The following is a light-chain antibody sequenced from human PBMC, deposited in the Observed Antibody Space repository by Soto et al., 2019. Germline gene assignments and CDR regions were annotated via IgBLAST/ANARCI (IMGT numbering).Light chain of an antibody. CDR2: GAS. Sequence: EIVLTQSPGTLSLSPGERATLSCRASQSVSSSYLAWYQQKPGQAPRLLIYGASSRATGIPDRFSGSGSGTDFTLTISRLEPEEFAVYYCQQYDISPWTFGQGTKVEIK. CDR3: QQYDISPWT. J-gene: IGKJ1*01. V-gene: IGKV3-20*01. CDR1: QSVSSSY.